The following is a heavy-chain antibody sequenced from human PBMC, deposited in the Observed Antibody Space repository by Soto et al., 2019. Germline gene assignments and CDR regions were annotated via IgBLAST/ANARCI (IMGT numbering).Heavy chain of an antibody. V-gene: IGHV3-9*01. CDR3: AKDTATGFYDANGHFDY. J-gene: IGHJ4*01. Sequence: LRLSCVVSGISFDDYAMHWVRQVPGKGLEWVSGINWDSGDIGYADSVKGRFTISRDNAKNSLYMQMNSLKTEDTALYYCAKDTATGFYDANGHFDYWGQGTPVTVSS. D-gene: IGHD2-8*01. CDR2: INWDSGDI. CDR1: GISFDDYA.